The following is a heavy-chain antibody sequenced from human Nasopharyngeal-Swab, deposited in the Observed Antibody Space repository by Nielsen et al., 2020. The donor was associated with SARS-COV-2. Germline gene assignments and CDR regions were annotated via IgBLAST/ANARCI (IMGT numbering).Heavy chain of an antibody. CDR3: ARDAGWGGKYGSNWFDP. V-gene: IGHV3-11*04. J-gene: IGHJ5*02. Sequence: GESLKISCAASGFIFSDQYMSWMRQAPGKGLEWLSYMSNDSYVIKYADSVKGRFTVSRDNAKNSLYLQMNSLTTEDTAMYYCARDAGWGGKYGSNWFDPWGQGTLVTVSS. CDR1: GFIFSDQY. D-gene: IGHD1-26*01. CDR2: MSNDSYVI.